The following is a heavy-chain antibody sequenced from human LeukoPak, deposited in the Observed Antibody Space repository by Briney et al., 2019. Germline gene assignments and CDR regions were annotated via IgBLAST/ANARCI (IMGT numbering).Heavy chain of an antibody. CDR2: NSTYNGDT. Sequence: ASVKVSCKASGYTFTNYGINWVRQAPGQGLEWMGWNSTYNGDTNYAQKLHGRVTITTDTSTSTAYMELRSLRSDDTALYYCARGSSYGFSMGYWGQGTLVTVSS. CDR3: ARGSSYGFSMGY. D-gene: IGHD5-18*01. J-gene: IGHJ4*02. CDR1: GYTFTNYG. V-gene: IGHV1-18*01.